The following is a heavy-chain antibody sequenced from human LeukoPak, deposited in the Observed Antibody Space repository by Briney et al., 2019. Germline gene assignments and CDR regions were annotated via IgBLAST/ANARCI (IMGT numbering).Heavy chain of an antibody. CDR3: ARDRGQSYFDD. J-gene: IGHJ4*02. D-gene: IGHD3-10*01. Sequence: PGRSLRLSCATSGFTFRNYGMHWVRQAPGKGLEWVAIIYYDGSNQYYADSVKGRFTISRDNSKNTLYLQLNSLRAEDTAMYYCARDRGQSYFDDWGQGTLVTVSS. CDR2: IYYDGSNQ. V-gene: IGHV3-33*01. CDR1: GFTFRNYG.